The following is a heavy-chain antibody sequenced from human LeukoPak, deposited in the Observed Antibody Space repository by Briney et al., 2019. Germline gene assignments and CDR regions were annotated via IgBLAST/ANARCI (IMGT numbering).Heavy chain of an antibody. J-gene: IGHJ4*02. CDR3: ARDRGYGDYGPPRGDY. Sequence: GASVKVSCKASGYTFTSYAMHWVRQAPGQRLEWMGWINAGNRNTKYSQKFQGRVTITRDTSASTAYMELSSLRSEDTAVYCCARDRGYGDYGPPRGDYWGQGTLVTVSS. CDR2: INAGNRNT. V-gene: IGHV1-3*01. CDR1: GYTFTSYA. D-gene: IGHD4-17*01.